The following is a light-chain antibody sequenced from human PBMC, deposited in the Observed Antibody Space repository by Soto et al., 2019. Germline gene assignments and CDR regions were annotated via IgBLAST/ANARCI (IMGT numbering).Light chain of an antibody. V-gene: IGKV3-20*01. CDR3: QQYGSSPRT. CDR2: GAS. J-gene: IGKJ1*01. Sequence: ENVLTQSPGTLSLSPGERATLSCRASQFVSNTYLAWYQQKPGQAPRLLIYGASRRATGIPDRFSGSGSGTDFTITISRLEPEDFAVYFCQQYGSSPRTFGQGTKVEIK. CDR1: QFVSNTY.